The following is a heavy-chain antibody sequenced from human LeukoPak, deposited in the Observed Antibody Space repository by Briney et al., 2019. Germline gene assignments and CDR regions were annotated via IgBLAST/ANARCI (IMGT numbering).Heavy chain of an antibody. J-gene: IGHJ4*02. D-gene: IGHD5-18*01. V-gene: IGHV4-30-4*01. CDR2: IYYSGST. Sequence: SQTLSLTCTVSGGSISSGDYYWSWIRQPPGKGLEWIGYIYYSGSTYYNPSLKSRVTISVDTSKNQFSLKLSSVTAADTAVYYCTTGVDTAMVQFDYWGQGTLVTVSS. CDR1: GGSISSGDYY. CDR3: TTGVDTAMVQFDY.